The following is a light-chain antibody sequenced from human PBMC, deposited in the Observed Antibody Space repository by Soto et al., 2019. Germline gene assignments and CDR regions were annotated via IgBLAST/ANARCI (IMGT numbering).Light chain of an antibody. V-gene: IGKV1-33*01. CDR2: DAS. CDR3: QPYDNLPLT. J-gene: IGKJ1*01. Sequence: DIQMTQSPSSLSASVGDRVTITCQASQGIINFLNWYQQKPGKAPKLLIYDASNLETGVPSRFSGSGSGTDFTFTISSLQPEDIATYYCQPYDNLPLTFGQGTKVEIK. CDR1: QGIINF.